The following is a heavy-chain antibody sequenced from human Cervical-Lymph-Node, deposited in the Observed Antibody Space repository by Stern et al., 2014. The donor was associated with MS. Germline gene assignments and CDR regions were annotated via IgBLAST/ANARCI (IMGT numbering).Heavy chain of an antibody. CDR3: TILSGPFDH. Sequence: EVPLVQSGGGLVQPGGSLRLSCAASGFTFSNSWMHWVRQAPGKGLVWFSLINRDESTTTYADSVKGRFTISRDNAKNTLYLQMSSLRAEDTAVYYCTILSGPFDHWGQGTLVTVSS. V-gene: IGHV3-74*02. CDR2: INRDESTT. D-gene: IGHD3-10*01. CDR1: GFTFSNSW. J-gene: IGHJ4*02.